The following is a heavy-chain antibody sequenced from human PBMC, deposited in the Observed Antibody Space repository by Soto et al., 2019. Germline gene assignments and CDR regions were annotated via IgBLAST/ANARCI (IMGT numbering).Heavy chain of an antibody. CDR3: ARTTPMDAGDKYYYDF. Sequence: ASVKVSCKTSGGTFSTFGISWVRQAPGQGLEWMGGIIPFFGTAEYSQKFEDRITITADESTNTVYMDLRSLTSEDTAIYYCARTTPMDAGDKYYYDFWGQGALVTVSS. CDR1: GGTFSTFG. J-gene: IGHJ4*02. V-gene: IGHV1-69*13. CDR2: IIPFFGTA. D-gene: IGHD3-16*01.